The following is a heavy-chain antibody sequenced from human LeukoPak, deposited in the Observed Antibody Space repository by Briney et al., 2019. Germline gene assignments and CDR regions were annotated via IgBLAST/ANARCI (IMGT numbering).Heavy chain of an antibody. CDR2: ISGSGGNR. CDR1: GFTFNTYA. V-gene: IGHV3-23*01. D-gene: IGHD6-19*01. CDR3: ARDSTWLLDY. Sequence: GGSLRLSCVASGFTFNTYAMSWVRQAPGKGLEWVSVISGSGGNRYYADSVKGRFTISRDNSKNTLYLQMNSLRAEDTAVYYCARDSTWLLDYWGQGTLITVSS. J-gene: IGHJ4*02.